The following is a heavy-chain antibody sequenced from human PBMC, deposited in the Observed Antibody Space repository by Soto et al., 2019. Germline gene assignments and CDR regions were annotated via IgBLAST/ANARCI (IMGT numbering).Heavy chain of an antibody. V-gene: IGHV4-31*03. D-gene: IGHD3-3*01. Sequence: SETLSLTCTVSGGSISSGDYYWSWIRQHPGKGLEWIGYIYYSGSTYYNPSLKSRVTISVDTSKNQFSLKLSSVTAADTAVYYCARWWSGRRQRFALWGQGTLVTVSS. CDR2: IYYSGST. CDR1: GGSISSGDYY. J-gene: IGHJ5*02. CDR3: ARWWSGRRQRFAL.